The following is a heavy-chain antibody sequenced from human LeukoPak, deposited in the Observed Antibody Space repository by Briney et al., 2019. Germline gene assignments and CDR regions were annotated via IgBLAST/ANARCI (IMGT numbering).Heavy chain of an antibody. V-gene: IGHV4-4*07. CDR2: IYISGST. Sequence: PSETLSLTCTVSGGSISSYYWSWVRQPAGRGLEWIGHIYISGSTDYNPSLKSRVTLSVDMSKNQFSLRLTSVTAADTAVYYCARESDFWTGRDSSKGWLAPWGPGILVAVSS. J-gene: IGHJ5*02. D-gene: IGHD3/OR15-3a*01. CDR1: GGSISSYY. CDR3: ARESDFWTGRDSSKGWLAP.